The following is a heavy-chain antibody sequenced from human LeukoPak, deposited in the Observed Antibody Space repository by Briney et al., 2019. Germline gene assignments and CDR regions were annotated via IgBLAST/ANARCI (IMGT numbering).Heavy chain of an antibody. Sequence: ASVKVSCKASGYTFTSYGISWVRQAPGQGLEWMGWISAYNGNTNYAQKFQGRVTITTDESTSTAYMELSSLRSEDTAVYYCARGRTRTTVTTYYYYYYMDVWGKGTTVTVSS. D-gene: IGHD4-17*01. CDR3: ARGRTRTTVTTYYYYYYMDV. V-gene: IGHV1-18*01. CDR2: ISAYNGNT. CDR1: GYTFTSYG. J-gene: IGHJ6*03.